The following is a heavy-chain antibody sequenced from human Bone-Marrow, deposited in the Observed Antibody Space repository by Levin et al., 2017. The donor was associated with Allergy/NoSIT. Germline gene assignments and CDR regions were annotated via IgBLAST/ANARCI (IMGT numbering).Heavy chain of an antibody. CDR3: ARDTTGIAAAATPYSDY. Sequence: ASVKVSCKASGYTFTSYGISWVRQAPGQGLEWMGWISAYNGNTNYAQKLQGRVTMTTDTSTSTAYMELRSLRSDDTAVYYCARDTTGIAAAATPYSDYWGQGTLVTVSS. CDR1: GYTFTSYG. J-gene: IGHJ4*02. CDR2: ISAYNGNT. D-gene: IGHD6-13*01. V-gene: IGHV1-18*01.